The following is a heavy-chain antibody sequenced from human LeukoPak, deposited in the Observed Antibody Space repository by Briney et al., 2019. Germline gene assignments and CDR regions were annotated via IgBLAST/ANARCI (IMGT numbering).Heavy chain of an antibody. V-gene: IGHV5-51*01. CDR2: IYPGDSDT. CDR1: GYSFTSYW. D-gene: IGHD2-15*01. J-gene: IGHJ4*02. CDR3: AKKYCSGGSCHPLDY. Sequence: GESLKISCKGSGYSFTSYWIGWVRQMPGKGLEWVGIIYPGDSDTRYSPSFQGQVTISADKSISTAYLQWSSLKASDTAMYYCAKKYCSGGSCHPLDYWGQGTLVTVSS.